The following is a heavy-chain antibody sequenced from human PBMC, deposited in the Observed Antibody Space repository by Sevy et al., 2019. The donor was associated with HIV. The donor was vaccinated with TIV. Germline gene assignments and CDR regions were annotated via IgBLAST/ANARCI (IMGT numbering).Heavy chain of an antibody. V-gene: IGHV3-48*03. CDR2: ISNSGTTK. D-gene: IGHD4-17*01. CDR3: ARDLPPSATTVAHFDC. J-gene: IGHJ4*02. Sequence: GGSLRLSCAASGFTFSSYEMNWVRQAPGKGLEWVSHISNSGTTKYYSDSVKGRFTISRDNARNSLYLQMHSLRAEDTAVYYCARDLPPSATTVAHFDCWGQGTLVTVSS. CDR1: GFTFSSYE.